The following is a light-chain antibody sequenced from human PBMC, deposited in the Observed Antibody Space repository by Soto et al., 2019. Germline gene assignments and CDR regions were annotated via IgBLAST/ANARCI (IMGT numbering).Light chain of an antibody. CDR2: NND. CDR3: AAWSDSLNGVV. CDR1: SSNIGTNS. V-gene: IGLV1-44*01. Sequence: QSVLTQPPSSSGTPGQRVTISCSGSSSNIGTNSVNWYQRLPGTAPKLLIYNNDQRPSGVPDRFSGSKSGTSASLAISGLQYEDEADYYCAAWSDSLNGVVFGGGTKVTVL. J-gene: IGLJ2*01.